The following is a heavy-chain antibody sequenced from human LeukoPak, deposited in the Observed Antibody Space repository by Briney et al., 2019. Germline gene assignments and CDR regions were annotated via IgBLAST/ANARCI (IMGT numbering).Heavy chain of an antibody. CDR1: GFTFDDYD. D-gene: IGHD2-15*01. Sequence: GGSLRLSCAASGFTFDDYDMNWVRQGPGKGLEWVANIKQDGSEKYYVDSVKGRFTISRDNAKNSLYLQMNSLRAEDTAVYYCARGGIGIGGYYYMDVWGKGTTVTVSS. J-gene: IGHJ6*03. CDR3: ARGGIGIGGYYYMDV. V-gene: IGHV3-7*04. CDR2: IKQDGSEK.